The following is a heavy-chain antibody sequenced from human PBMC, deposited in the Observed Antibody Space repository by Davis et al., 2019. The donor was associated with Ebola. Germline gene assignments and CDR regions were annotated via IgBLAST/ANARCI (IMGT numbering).Heavy chain of an antibody. V-gene: IGHV3-53*01. D-gene: IGHD5-12*01. CDR3: VRDSGYYSHDY. J-gene: IGHJ4*01. CDR2: IYSSSST. CDR1: GFTVSSNY. Sequence: PGGSLRLSCAASGFTVSSNYMSWVRQPPGKGLEWVAVIYSSSSTFYIDSVKGRFTVSRDNSKNLSLQMNSLRVEDTAVYYCVRDSGYYSHDYWGHGTLVTVSS.